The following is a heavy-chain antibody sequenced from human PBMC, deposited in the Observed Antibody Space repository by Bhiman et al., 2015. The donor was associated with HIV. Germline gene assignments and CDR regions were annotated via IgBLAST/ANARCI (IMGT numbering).Heavy chain of an antibody. D-gene: IGHD3-10*01. CDR1: GFTFSSYE. Sequence: EVQLVESGGGLVQPGGSLRLSCAASGFTFSSYEMNWVRQAPGKGLEWVSSISSSSSYIYYADSVKGRFTISRDNAKNSLYLQMNSLRPEDTAVYYCARDLTYGSGSCVDYWGQGTLVIVSS. CDR2: ISSSSSYI. CDR3: ARDLTYGSGSCVDY. J-gene: IGHJ4*02. V-gene: IGHV3-48*03.